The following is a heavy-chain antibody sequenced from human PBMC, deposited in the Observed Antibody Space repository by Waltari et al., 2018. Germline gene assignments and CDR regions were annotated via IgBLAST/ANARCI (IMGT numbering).Heavy chain of an antibody. V-gene: IGHV3-23*04. CDR1: GFTFSSYA. D-gene: IGHD3-22*01. CDR3: ARGGDSSGYYFDY. Sequence: EVQLVESGGGLVQPGGSLRLSCAASGFTFSSYAMSWVRQAPGKGLEWVSAISGSVGITYYADSVKGRFTISRVNSKNTLYLQMNSLRAEDTAVYYCARGGDSSGYYFDYWGQGTLVTVSS. CDR2: ISGSVGIT. J-gene: IGHJ4*02.